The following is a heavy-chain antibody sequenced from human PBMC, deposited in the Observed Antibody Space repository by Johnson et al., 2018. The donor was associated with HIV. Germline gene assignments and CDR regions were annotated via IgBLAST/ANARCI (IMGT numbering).Heavy chain of an antibody. CDR3: AKDRTIHDASDI. V-gene: IGHV3-33*06. J-gene: IGHJ3*02. D-gene: IGHD5-18*01. Sequence: QVQLVESGGGVVQPGRSLRLSCAASGVIFSSYGMHWVRQAPGKGLEWVALIWNDGSDKYYADSVKGRFTISRDNSRNTLYLQMNSLRAEDTAVYYCAKDRTIHDASDIWGQGTMVTVSS. CDR2: IWNDGSDK. CDR1: GVIFSSYG.